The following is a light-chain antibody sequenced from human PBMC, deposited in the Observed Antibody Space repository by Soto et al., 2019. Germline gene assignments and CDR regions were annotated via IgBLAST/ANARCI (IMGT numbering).Light chain of an antibody. V-gene: IGKV3-11*01. Sequence: IIFSQSPGTLSLSPGDRASLSCRASQSVSSSYLAWYQQRPGQPPRLLIHDASHRAAGIPARFSGSGFGTDFTLTISSLEPEDAAVYYCQQRSNWPPITFGQGTRLEV. CDR1: QSVSSSY. J-gene: IGKJ5*01. CDR2: DAS. CDR3: QQRSNWPPIT.